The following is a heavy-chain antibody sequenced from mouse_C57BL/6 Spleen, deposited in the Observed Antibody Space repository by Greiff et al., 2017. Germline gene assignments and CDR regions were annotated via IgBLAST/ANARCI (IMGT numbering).Heavy chain of an antibody. CDR1: GYTFTSYW. CDR2: IHPNSGST. J-gene: IGHJ4*01. D-gene: IGHD2-4*01. CDR3: ARRRDYDYDDDYAMDY. V-gene: IGHV1-64*01. Sequence: VQLQQPGAELVKPGASVKLSCKASGYTFTSYWMHWVKQRPGQGLEWIGMIHPNSGSTNYNEKFKSKATLTVDKSSSTAYMQLSSLTSEDSAVYYCARRRDYDYDDDYAMDYWGQGTSVTVSS.